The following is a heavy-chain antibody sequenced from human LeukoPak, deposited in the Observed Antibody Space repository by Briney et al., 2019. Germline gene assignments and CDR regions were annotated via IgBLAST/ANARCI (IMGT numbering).Heavy chain of an antibody. J-gene: IGHJ4*02. CDR2: ISGDGGST. Sequence: GGSLRLSCAAPGFIFDNYAIHWVRQAPGKGLEWVSLISGDGGSTFYADSVRGRFTISRDNTRKSLSPQMSSLRSADTALYYCARESETSGWYDYWGQGTLVTVSS. CDR1: GFIFDNYA. CDR3: ARESETSGWYDY. D-gene: IGHD6-19*01. V-gene: IGHV3-43*02.